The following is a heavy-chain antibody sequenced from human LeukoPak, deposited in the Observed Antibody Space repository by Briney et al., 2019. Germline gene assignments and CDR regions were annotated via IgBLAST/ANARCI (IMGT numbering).Heavy chain of an antibody. CDR2: AIPFLGTA. D-gene: IGHD1-26*01. J-gene: IGHJ4*02. V-gene: IGHV1-69*10. CDR1: GGTFISYV. Sequence: ASVKVSCKASGGTFISYVISWGRQAPGHGLEWMGGAIPFLGTANYAQKLQDRITITAEKSPTTTSMELRSMRSDDTAIYYCAILGTVPYWGQGTQITVSS. CDR3: AILGTVPY.